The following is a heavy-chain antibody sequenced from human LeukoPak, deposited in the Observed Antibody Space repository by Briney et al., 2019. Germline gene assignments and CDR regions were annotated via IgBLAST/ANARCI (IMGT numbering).Heavy chain of an antibody. V-gene: IGHV4-30-4*02. CDR1: GGSISSGDYY. J-gene: IGHJ4*02. CDR3: ARGGRLRFGSPTDY. Sequence: SETLSLTCTVSGGSISSGDYYWSWIRQPPGKGLEWIGYIDNSGSTDYNPSLESRVTISVDTSKNHFSLKLSSVTAADTAVYYCARGGRLRFGSPTDYWGQGTLVTVSS. D-gene: IGHD1-26*01. CDR2: IDNSGST.